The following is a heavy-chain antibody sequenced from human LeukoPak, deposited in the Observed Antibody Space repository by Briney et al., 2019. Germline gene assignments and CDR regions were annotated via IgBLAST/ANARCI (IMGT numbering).Heavy chain of an antibody. Sequence: GASVKVSCKASGYTFTGYYMHWVRQAPGQGLEWMGWINPNSGGTNYAQKFQGRVTMTRDTSISTAYMELSRLRSDDTAVYYCARWVGDYYDRGLAFDIWGQGTMVTVSS. V-gene: IGHV1-2*02. D-gene: IGHD3-22*01. CDR1: GYTFTGYY. J-gene: IGHJ3*02. CDR3: ARWVGDYYDRGLAFDI. CDR2: INPNSGGT.